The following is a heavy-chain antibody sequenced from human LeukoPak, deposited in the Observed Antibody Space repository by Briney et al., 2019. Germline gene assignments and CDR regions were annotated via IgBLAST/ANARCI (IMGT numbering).Heavy chain of an antibody. V-gene: IGHV1-69*13. CDR3: ARILSSSWYEYFHH. J-gene: IGHJ1*01. D-gene: IGHD6-19*01. Sequence: GASVKVSCKASGGTISNYAISWVRQAPGQGLEWMGAIIPIFGTANYAQKFQGRVTITADESTSTAYMELSSLRSEDTAVYYCARILSSSWYEYFHHWGQGTLVTVSS. CDR2: IIPIFGTA. CDR1: GGTISNYA.